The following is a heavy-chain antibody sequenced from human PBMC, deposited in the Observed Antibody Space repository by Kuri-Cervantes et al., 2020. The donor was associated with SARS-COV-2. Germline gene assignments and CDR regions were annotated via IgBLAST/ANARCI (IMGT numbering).Heavy chain of an antibody. CDR1: GGSISCYY. CDR2: IYTSGST. J-gene: IGHJ5*02. CDR3: ARGGTLRTYYDFWSGPNHLLANWFDP. Sequence: SETLSLTCTVSGGSISCYYWSWIRQPAGKGLEWIGRIYTSGSTNYNPSLKSRVTMSVDTSKNQFSLKLSSVTAADTAVYYCARGGTLRTYYDFWSGPNHLLANWFDPWGQGTLVTVSS. D-gene: IGHD3-3*01. V-gene: IGHV4-4*07.